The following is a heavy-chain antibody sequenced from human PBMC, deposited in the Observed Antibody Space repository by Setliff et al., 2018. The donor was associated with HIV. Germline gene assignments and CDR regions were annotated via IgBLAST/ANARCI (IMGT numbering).Heavy chain of an antibody. CDR3: ARALRDGSTDAFDI. CDR2: VSYNGPT. Sequence: PSETLSLTCIVSGVSITDTNYYWGWIRQPPGKGLEWIGSVSYNGPTYHNPSLKSRVTISVDPSKKNFSLRLTSVNAADTAVYYCARALRDGSTDAFDIWGQGTMVTVSS. V-gene: IGHV4-39*02. CDR1: GVSITDTNYY. J-gene: IGHJ3*02. D-gene: IGHD5-12*01.